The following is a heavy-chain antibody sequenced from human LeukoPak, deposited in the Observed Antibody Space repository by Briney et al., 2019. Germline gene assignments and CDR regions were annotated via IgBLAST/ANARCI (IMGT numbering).Heavy chain of an antibody. V-gene: IGHV3-64*02. D-gene: IGHD2-2*03. CDR2: ISSNGGST. CDR1: GFTFRSYA. J-gene: IGHJ4*02. CDR3: ARGPDLGYCSSTSCYLDPYFDY. Sequence: GGSLRLSCAASGFTFRSYAMHWVRQAPGKGLEYVSAISSNGGSTYYADSVKGRLTISRDNSKNTLYLQMGSLRAEDMAVYYCARGPDLGYCSSTSCYLDPYFDYWGQGTLVTVSS.